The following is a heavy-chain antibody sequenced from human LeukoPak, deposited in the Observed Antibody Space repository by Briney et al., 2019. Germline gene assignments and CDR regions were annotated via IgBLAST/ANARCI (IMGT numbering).Heavy chain of an antibody. Sequence: GGSLRLSCAPSGFTFSRHGMHWVRQAPGKGLEWVAIISNDGSRKYYAHSVEGRFTISRDNSKNTLYLQMDGLRAEDTAVYYCARDRAWNYFDYWGQGALVTVSS. CDR3: ARDRAWNYFDY. CDR1: GFTFSRHG. CDR2: ISNDGSRK. V-gene: IGHV3-30*03. J-gene: IGHJ4*02. D-gene: IGHD3-3*01.